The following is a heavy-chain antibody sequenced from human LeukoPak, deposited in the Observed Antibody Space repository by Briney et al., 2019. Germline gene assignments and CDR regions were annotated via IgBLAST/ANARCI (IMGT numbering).Heavy chain of an antibody. D-gene: IGHD1-26*01. J-gene: IGHJ4*02. V-gene: IGHV4-4*09. CDR2: IYTSGST. CDR3: ARSPIVGATYFDY. Sequence: SETLSLTCTVSGGSIGSYYWSWIRQPPGKGLEWIGYIYTSGSTNYNPSLKSRVTISVDTSKNQFSLKLSSVTAADTAVYYCARSPIVGATYFDYWGQGTLVTVSS. CDR1: GGSIGSYY.